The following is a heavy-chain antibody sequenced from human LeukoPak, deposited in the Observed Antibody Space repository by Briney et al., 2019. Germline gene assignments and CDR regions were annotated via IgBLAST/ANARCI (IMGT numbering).Heavy chain of an antibody. J-gene: IGHJ4*02. CDR1: GFTFSSYA. CDR2: ISGSGGST. CDR3: AKAEDIVVVPAAIPDY. D-gene: IGHD2-2*02. Sequence: PGGSLRLSCAASGFTFSSYAMSWVRQAPGKGLEWVSAISGSGGSTYYADSVKGRFTISRDNSKNTLYLQMNSLRAKDTAVYYCAKAEDIVVVPAAIPDYWGQGTLVTVSS. V-gene: IGHV3-23*01.